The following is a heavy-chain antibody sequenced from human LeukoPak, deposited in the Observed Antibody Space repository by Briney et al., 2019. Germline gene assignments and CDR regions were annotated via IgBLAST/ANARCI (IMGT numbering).Heavy chain of an antibody. CDR1: GGSISSYY. V-gene: IGHV4-59*12. CDR3: ARETLTSYGGNSGHWYFDL. D-gene: IGHD4-23*01. J-gene: IGHJ2*01. Sequence: SETLSLTCTVSGGSISSYYWSWIRQPPGKGLEWIGYIYYSGSTYYNPSLKSRVTISVDTSKNQFSLKLSSVTAADTAVYYCARETLTSYGGNSGHWYFDLWGRGTLVTVSS. CDR2: IYYSGST.